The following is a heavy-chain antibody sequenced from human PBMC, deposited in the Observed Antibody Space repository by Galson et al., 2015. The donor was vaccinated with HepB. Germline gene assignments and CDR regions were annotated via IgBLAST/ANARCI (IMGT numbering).Heavy chain of an antibody. CDR3: ARGYNWSHVGYYYYGMDV. V-gene: IGHV1-46*03. J-gene: IGHJ6*02. D-gene: IGHD1-20*01. Sequence: SVKVSCKASGYTFTSYYMHWVRQAPGQGLEWMGIINPSGGSTSYAQKFQGRVTMTRDTSTSTVYMELSSLRSEDTAVYYCARGYNWSHVGYYYYGMDVWGQGTTVTVSS. CDR2: INPSGGST. CDR1: GYTFTSYY.